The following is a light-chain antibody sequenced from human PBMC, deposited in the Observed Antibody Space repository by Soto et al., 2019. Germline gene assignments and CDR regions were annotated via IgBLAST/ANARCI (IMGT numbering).Light chain of an antibody. J-gene: IGKJ4*01. V-gene: IGKV3-11*01. Sequence: EIVLTQSPATLSLSPGERATLSCRASQSVRRYLAWYQQKPGQFPRLVIYDASNRAPGIPARFSDGGSGTAFNLTISSLEPEDFAVYYCEQRSDWPSTFGGGTKLQIK. CDR2: DAS. CDR3: EQRSDWPST. CDR1: QSVRRY.